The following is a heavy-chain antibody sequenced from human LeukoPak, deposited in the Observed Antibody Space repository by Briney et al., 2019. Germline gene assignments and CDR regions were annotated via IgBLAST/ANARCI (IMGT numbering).Heavy chain of an antibody. Sequence: GGSLRLSCTASGFTFTSYAMSWVRQAPGKGLEWVSVISGTGGSTNHADSVKGRFTISRDNSKNTLYLQINSLRAEDTAVYYCAKESGDDSSGYYEVFDYWGQGTLVTVSS. CDR3: AKESGDDSSGYYEVFDY. V-gene: IGHV3-23*01. J-gene: IGHJ4*02. CDR1: GFTFTSYA. D-gene: IGHD3-22*01. CDR2: ISGTGGST.